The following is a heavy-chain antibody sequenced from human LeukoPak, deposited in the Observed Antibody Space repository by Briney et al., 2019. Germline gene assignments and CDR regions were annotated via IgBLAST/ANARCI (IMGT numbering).Heavy chain of an antibody. D-gene: IGHD2-2*01. Sequence: ASVKVSCKASGGTFSSYAISWVRQAPGQGLEWMGRIIPIFGTANYAQKFQGRVTITADKSTSTAYMGLSSLRSEDTAVYYCARDRGYCSSTSCPVAYYYYYYYMDVWGKGTTVTVSS. V-gene: IGHV1-69*06. J-gene: IGHJ6*03. CDR3: ARDRGYCSSTSCPVAYYYYYYYMDV. CDR1: GGTFSSYA. CDR2: IIPIFGTA.